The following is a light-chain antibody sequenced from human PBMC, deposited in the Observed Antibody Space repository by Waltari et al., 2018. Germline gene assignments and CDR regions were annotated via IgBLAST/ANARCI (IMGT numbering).Light chain of an antibody. CDR1: QSVSRT. J-gene: IGKJ1*01. V-gene: IGKV3-20*01. Sequence: ESVVMQSPGTLSLSPGERATLSCRASQSVSRTLAWYQQKPGQAPRLLIYDASTRATGIADRFSGSGSGTDFSLTISRLEPEDFAVYYCQKYGRLPATFGQGTKVEIK. CDR3: QKYGRLPAT. CDR2: DAS.